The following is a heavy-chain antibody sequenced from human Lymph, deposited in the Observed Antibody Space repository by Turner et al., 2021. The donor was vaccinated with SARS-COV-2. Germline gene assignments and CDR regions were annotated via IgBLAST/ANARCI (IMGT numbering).Heavy chain of an antibody. Sequence: EVQLVESGGGLVQPGRSLRLSCTASGFTFGDYAMSWVRQAPGKGLEWVGFIRSKAYGGTTEYAASVKGRFTISRDESKSIAYLQMNSLKTEDTAVYYCTRFDYWGQGTLVTVSS. J-gene: IGHJ4*02. CDR3: TRFDY. CDR1: GFTFGDYA. V-gene: IGHV3-49*04. CDR2: IRSKAYGGTT.